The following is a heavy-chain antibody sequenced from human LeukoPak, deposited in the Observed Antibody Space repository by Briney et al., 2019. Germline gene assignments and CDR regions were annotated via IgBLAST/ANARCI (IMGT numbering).Heavy chain of an antibody. CDR3: TTVASGGTLDY. Sequence: GGSLRLSCAASGFTFGNYAMHWVRQAPGKGLEWVAVISYDGSNKYYADSVKGRFTFSRDNSKNTLYLQMNSLRVEDTAVYYCTTVASGGTLDYWGQGTLVTVSS. V-gene: IGHV3-30-3*01. D-gene: IGHD6-13*01. J-gene: IGHJ4*02. CDR1: GFTFGNYA. CDR2: ISYDGSNK.